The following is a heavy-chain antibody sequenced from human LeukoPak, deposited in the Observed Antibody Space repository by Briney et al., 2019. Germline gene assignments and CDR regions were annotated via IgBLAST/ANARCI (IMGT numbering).Heavy chain of an antibody. D-gene: IGHD2-21*01. V-gene: IGHV3-74*01. J-gene: IGHJ4*02. CDR1: GFSFSRHW. CDR2: ISDGGSYR. Sequence: GGSLRLSCEASGFSFSRHWMHWIRQAPGKGLVWVARISDGGSYRSHVGSVEGRFTISGDNVRNILYLHMNDLRGEDTAVYYCASFGISWTSAYWGQGTLVTVSS. CDR3: ASFGISWTSAY.